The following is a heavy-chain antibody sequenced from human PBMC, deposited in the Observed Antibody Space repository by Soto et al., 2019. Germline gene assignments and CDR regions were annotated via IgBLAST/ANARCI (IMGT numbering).Heavy chain of an antibody. CDR2: IIPSFGTA. CDR3: ARAVITMVRGVIMDGMDV. CDR1: GGNFSSYA. J-gene: IGHJ6*02. D-gene: IGHD3-10*01. Sequence: QVQLVQSGAEVKKPGSSVKVSCKASGGNFSSYAISWVRQAPGQGLEGMGGIIPSFGTANYAQKFQGRVTITADEYTSTAYMELSSLRSEDTAVYYCARAVITMVRGVIMDGMDVWGQGTTVTVSS. V-gene: IGHV1-69*01.